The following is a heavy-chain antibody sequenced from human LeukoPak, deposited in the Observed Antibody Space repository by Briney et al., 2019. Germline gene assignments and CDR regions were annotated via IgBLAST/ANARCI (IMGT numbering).Heavy chain of an antibody. D-gene: IGHD4-23*01. V-gene: IGHV3-30*19. CDR3: ARDPLQYGGEGNWFDP. CDR2: ISYDGSNK. CDR1: GFTFSSYG. Sequence: GRSLRLSCAASGFTFSSYGMPWVRQAPGKGLEWVAVISYDGSNKYYADSVKGRFTISRDNSKNTLYLQMNSLRAEDTAVYYCARDPLQYGGEGNWFDPWGQGTLVTVSS. J-gene: IGHJ5*02.